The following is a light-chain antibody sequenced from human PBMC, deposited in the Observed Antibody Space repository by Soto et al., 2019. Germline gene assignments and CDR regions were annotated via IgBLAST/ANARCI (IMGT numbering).Light chain of an antibody. CDR2: AAS. Sequence: DIQMTQSPSSLSASVGDRVTITCRAIQGISNYLAWYQQIPVKVPKLLIYAASTLQSGGPSRFSGSGSGTEFTLTRSSLQPEDAATYYCQRFNSLFGGGTSVEIK. V-gene: IGKV1-27*01. CDR1: QGISNY. J-gene: IGKJ4*01. CDR3: QRFNSL.